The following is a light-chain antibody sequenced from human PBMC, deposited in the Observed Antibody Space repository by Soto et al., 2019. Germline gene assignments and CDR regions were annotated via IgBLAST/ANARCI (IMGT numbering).Light chain of an antibody. CDR3: QHYKSYSEA. Sequence: DIQMTQSPSTLSGSVGDRVTITCRASQTISSRLAWYQQKPGKAPKLLIYKASTLKSGDPSRFSGSGSGTEFTLTISSLQPDDFGTYYCQHYKSYSEAFGQGTK. CDR2: KAS. CDR1: QTISSR. J-gene: IGKJ1*01. V-gene: IGKV1-5*03.